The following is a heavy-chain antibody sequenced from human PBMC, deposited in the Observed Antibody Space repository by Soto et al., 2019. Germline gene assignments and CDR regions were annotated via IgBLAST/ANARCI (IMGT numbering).Heavy chain of an antibody. Sequence: ASVKVSCKASGYTFTGYYMHWARQAPGQGLEWMGWINPNSGGTNYAQKFQGRVTMTRDTSISTAYMELSRLRSDDTAVYYCARVRDYYDSSGYYDYWGQGTLVTVYS. J-gene: IGHJ4*02. CDR1: GYTFTGYY. CDR2: INPNSGGT. D-gene: IGHD3-22*01. V-gene: IGHV1-2*02. CDR3: ARVRDYYDSSGYYDY.